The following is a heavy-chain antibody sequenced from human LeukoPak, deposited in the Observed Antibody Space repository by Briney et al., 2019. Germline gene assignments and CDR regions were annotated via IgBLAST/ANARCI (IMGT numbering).Heavy chain of an antibody. CDR2: ISYDGSNK. J-gene: IGHJ5*02. CDR3: ARGLYSSSWYGGNWFDP. CDR1: GFTFSSYA. V-gene: IGHV3-30-3*01. Sequence: GRSLRLSCAASGFTFSSYAMHWVRQAPGKGLEWVAVISYDGSNKYYADSVKGRFTISRDNFKNTLYLQMNSLRAEDTAVYYCARGLYSSSWYGGNWFDPWGQGTLVTVSS. D-gene: IGHD6-13*01.